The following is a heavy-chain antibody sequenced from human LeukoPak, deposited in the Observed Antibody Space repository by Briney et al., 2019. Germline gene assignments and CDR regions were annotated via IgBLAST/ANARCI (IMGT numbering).Heavy chain of an antibody. V-gene: IGHV4-39*01. CDR2: IYYSGST. Sequence: SETLSLTCTVSGGSISSSSYYWGWIRQPPGKGLEWIGSIYYSGSTYYNPSLKSRVTISVDTSKNQFSLKLSSVTAADTAVYYCARVGGYSYGRYYYYYGMDVWGQGTTVTVSS. J-gene: IGHJ6*02. CDR1: GGSISSSSYY. CDR3: ARVGGYSYGRYYYYYGMDV. D-gene: IGHD5-18*01.